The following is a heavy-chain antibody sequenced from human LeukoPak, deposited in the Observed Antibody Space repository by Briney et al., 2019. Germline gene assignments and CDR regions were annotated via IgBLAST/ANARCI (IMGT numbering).Heavy chain of an antibody. J-gene: IGHJ4*02. D-gene: IGHD2/OR15-2a*01. V-gene: IGHV3-33*08. CDR1: GFTFSSYS. CDR3: ARDWMGSTRLAGDC. CDR2: IWYDGSNI. Sequence: GGSLRLSCAASGFTFSSYSMNWVRQAPGKGLEWVAMIWYDGSNIYYADSVKGRFTISRDNSKNTVSLQMNSLRVEDTAVYYCARDWMGSTRLAGDCWGQGTLVTVSS.